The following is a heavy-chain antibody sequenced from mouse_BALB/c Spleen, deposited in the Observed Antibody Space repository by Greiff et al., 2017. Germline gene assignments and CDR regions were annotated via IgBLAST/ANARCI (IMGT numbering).Heavy chain of an antibody. Sequence: EVQGVESGAELVKPGASVKLSCTASGFNIKDTYMHWVKQRPEQGLEWIGRIDPANGNTKYDPKFQGKATITADTSSNTAYLRLSSLTSEDTAVYYCAKTGTGAMDYWGQGTSVTVSS. J-gene: IGHJ4*01. CDR1: GFNIKDTY. V-gene: IGHV14-3*02. D-gene: IGHD4-1*01. CDR3: AKTGTGAMDY. CDR2: IDPANGNT.